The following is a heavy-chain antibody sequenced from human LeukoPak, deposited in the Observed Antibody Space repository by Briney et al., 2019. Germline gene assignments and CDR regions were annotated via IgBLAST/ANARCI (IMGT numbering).Heavy chain of an antibody. CDR3: ARLGSSGSGSYFYFDY. J-gene: IGHJ4*02. CDR2: INPNSGGT. D-gene: IGHD3-10*01. V-gene: IGHV1-2*02. Sequence: ASVKVSCKASGYTFTGYYMHWVRQAPGQGLEWMGWINPNSGGTNYAQKFQGRVTMTRDTSISTAYMELSRLRSDDTAVYYCARLGSSGSGSYFYFDYWGQGTLVTVSS. CDR1: GYTFTGYY.